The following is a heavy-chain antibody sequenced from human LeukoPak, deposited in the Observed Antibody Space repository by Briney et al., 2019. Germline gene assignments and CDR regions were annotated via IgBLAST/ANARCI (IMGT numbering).Heavy chain of an antibody. J-gene: IGHJ4*02. Sequence: GGSLRLSCAASGFTFSSYEMNWVRQAPGKGLEWVSYISSSGSTIYYADSVRGRFTISRDNAKNSLYLQMNSLRAEDTAVYYCARGGYFDWAYFDYWGQGTLVTVSS. CDR2: ISSSGSTI. CDR3: ARGGYFDWAYFDY. D-gene: IGHD3-9*01. CDR1: GFTFSSYE. V-gene: IGHV3-48*03.